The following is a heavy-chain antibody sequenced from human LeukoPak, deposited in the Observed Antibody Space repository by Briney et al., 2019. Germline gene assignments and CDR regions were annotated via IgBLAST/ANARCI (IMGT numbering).Heavy chain of an antibody. Sequence: ASVKVSCKASGYTFTGFYMHWVRQAPGQGLEWMGWINPNNGGTNYAQKFQGRVTMTRDTSISTAYMELSRLRSDDTDVYYCASGGLYTSSSWGAEDYWGQGTLVTVSS. J-gene: IGHJ4*02. D-gene: IGHD6-6*01. CDR1: GYTFTGFY. CDR2: INPNNGGT. V-gene: IGHV1-2*02. CDR3: ASGGLYTSSSWGAEDY.